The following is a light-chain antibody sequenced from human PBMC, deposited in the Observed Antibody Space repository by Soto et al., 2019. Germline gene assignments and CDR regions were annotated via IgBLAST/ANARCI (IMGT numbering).Light chain of an antibody. J-gene: IGLJ2*01. V-gene: IGLV2-23*01. CDR1: SSDVGSYNL. Sequence: SALTQPASVSGSPGQSITISCTGTSSDVGSYNLVSWYQQDPGKAPKLMIYEGSKRPSGVSNRFSGSKSGNTASLTISGLQAEDEADYYCCSYAGSSTVVFGGGTKLTVL. CDR3: CSYAGSSTVV. CDR2: EGS.